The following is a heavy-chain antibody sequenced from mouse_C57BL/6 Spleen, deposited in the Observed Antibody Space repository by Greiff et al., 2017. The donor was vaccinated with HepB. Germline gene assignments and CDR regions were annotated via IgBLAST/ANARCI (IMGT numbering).Heavy chain of an antibody. Sequence: QVQLQQSGPELVKPGASVKISCKASGYAFSSSWMNWVKQRPGKGLEWIGRIYPGDGDTNYNGKFKGKATLTADKSSSTAYMQLSSLTSEDSAVYFCAREHYSGDYWGQGTSVTVSS. J-gene: IGHJ4*01. V-gene: IGHV1-82*01. CDR2: IYPGDGDT. CDR3: AREHYSGDY. CDR1: GYAFSSSW. D-gene: IGHD1-1*02.